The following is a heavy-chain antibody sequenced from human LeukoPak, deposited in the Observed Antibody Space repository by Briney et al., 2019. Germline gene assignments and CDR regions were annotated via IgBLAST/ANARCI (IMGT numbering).Heavy chain of an antibody. CDR1: GFTVSSNY. D-gene: IGHD1-26*01. CDR3: AREGVGTYFFDH. Sequence: GGSLRLPCAASGFTVSSNYMSWVRQAPGKGLEWVSVIYAGGTTYYSDSVKGRFTISRDNPKNTLYLQMNSLRADDTAVYYCAREGVGTYFFDHWGQGTLVTVSS. V-gene: IGHV3-53*01. CDR2: IYAGGTT. J-gene: IGHJ4*02.